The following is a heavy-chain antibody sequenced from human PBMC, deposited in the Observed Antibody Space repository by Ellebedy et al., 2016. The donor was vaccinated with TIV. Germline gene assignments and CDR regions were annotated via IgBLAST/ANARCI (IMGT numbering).Heavy chain of an antibody. D-gene: IGHD1-26*01. J-gene: IGHJ6*02. CDR2: IYYSGST. CDR3: ARDRLSYPYYYYGMDV. V-gene: IGHV4-61*01. Sequence: SETLSLTXSVSGGSVSSANYYWSWIRQPPGKGLEWIGYIYYSGSTYYNPSLMSRVTISEDTSKNQFSLKLSSVTAADTAVYYCARDRLSYPYYYYGMDVWGQGTTVTVSS. CDR1: GGSVSSANYY.